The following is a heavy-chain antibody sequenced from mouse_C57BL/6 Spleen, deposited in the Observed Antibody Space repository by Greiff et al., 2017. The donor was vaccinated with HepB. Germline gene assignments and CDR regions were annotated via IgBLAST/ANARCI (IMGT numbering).Heavy chain of an antibody. CDR3: ARDYGSSYARSFDY. CDR2: IYPGSGST. Sequence: VQLQQPGAELVKPGASVKMSCKASGYTFTSYWITWVKQRPGQGLEWIGDIYPGSGSTNYNEKFKSKATLTVDTSSSTAYMQLSSLTSEDSAVYYCARDYGSSYARSFDYWGQGTTLTVSS. CDR1: GYTFTSYW. D-gene: IGHD1-1*01. V-gene: IGHV1-55*01. J-gene: IGHJ2*01.